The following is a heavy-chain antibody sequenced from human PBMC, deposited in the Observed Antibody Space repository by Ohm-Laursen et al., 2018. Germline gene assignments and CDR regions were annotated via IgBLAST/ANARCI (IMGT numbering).Heavy chain of an antibody. CDR2: ISVSGSST. CDR3: AKDMGNAFDI. J-gene: IGHJ3*02. Sequence: SLRLSCSASGFTFSISGMTWVRQAPGKGLEWVSGISVSGSSTDYADSVKGRFTISRDNSKKTLYLQMNSLRAEDTAVYYCAKDMGNAFDIWGQGTMVTVSS. CDR1: GFTFSISG. D-gene: IGHD7-27*01. V-gene: IGHV3-23*01.